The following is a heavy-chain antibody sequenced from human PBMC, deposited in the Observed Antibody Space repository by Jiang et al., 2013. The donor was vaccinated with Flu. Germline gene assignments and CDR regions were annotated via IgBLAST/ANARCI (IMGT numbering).Heavy chain of an antibody. CDR1: GGSISSGGYS. CDR2: IYHSGST. Sequence: GSGLVKPSQTLSLTCAVSGGSISSGGYSWSWIRQPPGKGLEWIGYIYHSGSTYYNPSLKSRVTISVDRSKNQFSLKLSSVTAADTAVYYCARAPTYYYGSGSSGPEGGWFDPVGPGNPGSPSPQ. V-gene: IGHV4-30-2*01. J-gene: IGHJ5*02. D-gene: IGHD3-10*01. CDR3: ARAPTYYYGSGSSGPEGGWFDP.